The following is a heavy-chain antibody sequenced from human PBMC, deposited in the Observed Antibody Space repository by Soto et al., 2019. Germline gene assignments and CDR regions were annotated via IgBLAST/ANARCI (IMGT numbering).Heavy chain of an antibody. J-gene: IGHJ3*02. CDR3: ARMQATPYYDFWSGYKDAFDI. D-gene: IGHD3-3*01. CDR1: GYTFTSYY. CDR2: INPSGGST. Sequence: VASVKVSCKASGYTFTSYYMHWVRQAPGQGLEWMGIINPSGGSTSYAQKFQGRVTMTRDTSTSTVYMELSSLRSEDTAVYYCARMQATPYYDFWSGYKDAFDIWGQGTMVTVSS. V-gene: IGHV1-46*03.